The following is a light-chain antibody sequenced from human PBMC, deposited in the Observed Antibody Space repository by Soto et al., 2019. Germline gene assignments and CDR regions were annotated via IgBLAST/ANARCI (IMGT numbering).Light chain of an antibody. Sequence: QLVLTQSSSASASLGSSVKLTCTLSSGHSSYIIAWHQQQPGKAPRYLMKLEGSGSYNKGSGVPDRFSGSSSGADRYLTIANLQFEDEADYYCETWDSNTRMFGRGIKLTVL. CDR2: LEGSGSY. CDR1: SGHSSYI. CDR3: ETWDSNTRM. V-gene: IGLV4-60*02. J-gene: IGLJ3*02.